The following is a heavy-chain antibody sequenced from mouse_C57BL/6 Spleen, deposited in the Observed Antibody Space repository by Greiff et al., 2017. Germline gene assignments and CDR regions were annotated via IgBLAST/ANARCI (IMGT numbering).Heavy chain of an antibody. V-gene: IGHV1-15*01. CDR1: GYTITDYE. CDR3: TRVGIYYVIYSAIYN. Sequence: QVQLQQSGAELVRPGASVTLSCKASGYTITDYEMHWVKQTPVHGLEWIGAIDPETGGTAYNQKFKGKAILTADKSSSTAYMELCSLTAEHSAIYYCTRVGIYYVIYSAIYNCGQGTS. J-gene: IGHJ4*01. D-gene: IGHD2-1*01. CDR2: IDPETGGT.